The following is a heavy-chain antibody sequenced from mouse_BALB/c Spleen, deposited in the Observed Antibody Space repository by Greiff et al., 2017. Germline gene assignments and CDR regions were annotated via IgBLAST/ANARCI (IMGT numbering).Heavy chain of an antibody. D-gene: IGHD1-1*01. CDR1: GYSFTGYT. J-gene: IGHJ4*01. CDR2: INPYNGGT. CDR3: GKERGGITTGYYAMDY. Sequence: EVQLQQSGPELVKPGASMKISCKASGYSFTGYTMNWVKQSHGKNLEWIGLINPYNGGTSYNQKFKGKATLTVDKSSSTAYMELLSLTSEDSAVYYCGKERGGITTGYYAMDYGGQGTSVTVSS. V-gene: IGHV1-18*01.